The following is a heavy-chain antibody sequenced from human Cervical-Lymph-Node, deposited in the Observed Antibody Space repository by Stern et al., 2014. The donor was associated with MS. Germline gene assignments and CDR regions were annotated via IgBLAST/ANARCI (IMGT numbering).Heavy chain of an antibody. CDR3: AKTIRWFDP. D-gene: IGHD3-9*01. Sequence: VQLVQSWAEVKKPGASVKVSCKASGYTFTTYFIHWVRQAPGQGLEWMGRINPKSGETNYAQKFQGRVTMTRDTSINTAYMELTRLKSDDTAVYYCAKTIRWFDPWGQGTLVTVSS. J-gene: IGHJ5*02. CDR1: GYTFTTYF. V-gene: IGHV1-2*06. CDR2: INPKSGET.